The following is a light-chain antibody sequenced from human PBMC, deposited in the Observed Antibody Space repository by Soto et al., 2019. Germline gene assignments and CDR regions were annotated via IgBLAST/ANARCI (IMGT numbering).Light chain of an antibody. CDR3: QQYATSPVA. CDR2: GAA. J-gene: IGKJ2*01. CDR1: QVVSSNY. V-gene: IGKV3-20*01. Sequence: EIVLTQSPDTLSLSPGARATLSCRASQVVSSNYLAWYQQKPGQAPRLLIYGAASRATGIPDRFSGSGSGTEFTLTITRLEPEHFEVYCCQQYATSPVAFGQGTKLEIK.